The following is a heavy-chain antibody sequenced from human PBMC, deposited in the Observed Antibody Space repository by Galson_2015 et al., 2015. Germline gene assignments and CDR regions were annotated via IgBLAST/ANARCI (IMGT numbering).Heavy chain of an antibody. J-gene: IGHJ6*02. D-gene: IGHD1-7*01. CDR3: ARDMGSYNWNFLGPLYGMDV. CDR1: GFTFSSYS. CDR2: ISSSSSYI. V-gene: IGHV3-21*01. Sequence: SLRLSCAASGFTFSSYSMNWVRQAPGKGLEWVSSISSSSSYIYYADSVKGQFTISRDNAKNSLYLQMNSLRAEDTAVYYCARDMGSYNWNFLGPLYGMDVWGQGTTVTVSS.